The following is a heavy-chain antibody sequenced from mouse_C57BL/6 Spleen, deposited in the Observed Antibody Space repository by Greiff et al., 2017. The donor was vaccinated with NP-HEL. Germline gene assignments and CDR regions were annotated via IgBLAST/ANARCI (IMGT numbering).Heavy chain of an antibody. CDR3: ARRYSNYWYFDV. D-gene: IGHD2-5*01. V-gene: IGHV1-64*01. Sequence: QVQLQQPGAELVKPGASVKLSCKASGYTFTSYWMHWVKQRPGQGLEWIGMIHPNSGSTNYNEKFKSKATLTVDKSSSTAYMQLSSLTSEDSAVDYCARRYSNYWYFDVWGTGTTVTVAS. CDR2: IHPNSGST. CDR1: GYTFTSYW. J-gene: IGHJ1*03.